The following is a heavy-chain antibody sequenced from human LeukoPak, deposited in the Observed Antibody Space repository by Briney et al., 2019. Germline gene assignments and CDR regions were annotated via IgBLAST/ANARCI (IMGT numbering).Heavy chain of an antibody. CDR1: GGSISSYY. Sequence: SETLSLTCTVPGGSISSYYWSWIRQPPGKGLERIGYIYYSGSTNYNPSLKSRVTISVDTSKNQFSLKLSSVTAADTAVYYWARGIYSGYDDGYWGQGTLVTVSS. J-gene: IGHJ4*02. CDR3: ARGIYSGYDDGY. CDR2: IYYSGST. V-gene: IGHV4-59*01. D-gene: IGHD5-12*01.